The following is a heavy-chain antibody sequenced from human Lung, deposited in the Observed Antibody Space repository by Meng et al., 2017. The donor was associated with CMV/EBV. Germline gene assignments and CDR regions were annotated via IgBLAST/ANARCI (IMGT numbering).Heavy chain of an antibody. Sequence: LVGSGGGLVKPGGSLSFSWAASGLTLSDSNMNWVRQAPGKGLEWVSSISSGSTSIYYADSVKGRFTISRDNAKNSLYLQMNSLRAEDTALYYCATDKGEGFDPWGQGTLVTVSS. J-gene: IGHJ5*02. CDR3: ATDKGEGFDP. V-gene: IGHV3-21*01. D-gene: IGHD2-21*01. CDR2: ISSGSTSI. CDR1: GLTLSDSN.